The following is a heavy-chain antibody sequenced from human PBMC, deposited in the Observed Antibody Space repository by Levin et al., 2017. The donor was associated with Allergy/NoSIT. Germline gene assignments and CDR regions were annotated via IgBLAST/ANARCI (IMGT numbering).Heavy chain of an antibody. CDR3: ATGGGGSITGTTFDY. CDR2: IYYSGST. D-gene: IGHD1-7*01. CDR1: GGSVSSGSYY. J-gene: IGHJ4*02. V-gene: IGHV4-61*01. Sequence: KASETLSLTCTVSGGSVSSGSYYWSWIRQPPGKGLEWIGYIYYSGSTNYKSSLKSRVTISVDTSKNQFSLKLSSVTAADTAVYYCATGGGGSITGTTFDYWGQGTLVTVSS.